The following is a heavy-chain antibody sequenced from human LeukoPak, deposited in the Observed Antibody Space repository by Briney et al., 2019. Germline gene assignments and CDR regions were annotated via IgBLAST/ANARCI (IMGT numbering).Heavy chain of an antibody. V-gene: IGHV3-64D*06. CDR1: GFTFSSYA. Sequence: GGSLRLSCSASGFTFSSYAMHWVRQAPGKGLEYVSAINSNGGSTYYADSVKGRFTISRDNSKNTLYLQMSSLRAEDTAVYYCVKDRGYTFDYWGQGTLVTVSS. D-gene: IGHD6-13*01. J-gene: IGHJ4*02. CDR3: VKDRGYTFDY. CDR2: INSNGGST.